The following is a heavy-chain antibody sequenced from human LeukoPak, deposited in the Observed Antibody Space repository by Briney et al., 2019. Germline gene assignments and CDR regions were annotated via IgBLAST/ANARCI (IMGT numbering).Heavy chain of an antibody. D-gene: IGHD6-19*01. CDR1: GDSISSSRYF. CDR2: YYYSGYT. CDR3: AVSSTGWYNYFDY. V-gene: IGHV4-39*01. Sequence: PSETLSLTCNVSGDSISSSRYFWGWIRQPPGKGLEWIGSYYYSGYTYYNPSLKSRVTISVDMSKNQFSLKLSSVTAADTAVYYCAVSSTGWYNYFDYWGQGTLVTVSS. J-gene: IGHJ4*02.